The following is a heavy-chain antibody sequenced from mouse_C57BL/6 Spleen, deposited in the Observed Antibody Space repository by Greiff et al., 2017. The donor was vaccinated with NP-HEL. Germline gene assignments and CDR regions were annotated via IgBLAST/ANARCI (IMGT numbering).Heavy chain of an antibody. Sequence: QVHVQQSGAELVKPGASVKLSCKASGYTFTEYTIHWVKQRSGQGLEWIGWFYPGSGSIKYNEKFKDKATLTADKSSSTAYMELSRLTSEDSAVYVCARHGYCGSSYEYFDYWGQGTTLTVSS. V-gene: IGHV1-62-2*01. D-gene: IGHD1-1*01. J-gene: IGHJ2*01. CDR2: FYPGSGSI. CDR1: GYTFTEYT. CDR3: ARHGYCGSSYEYFDY.